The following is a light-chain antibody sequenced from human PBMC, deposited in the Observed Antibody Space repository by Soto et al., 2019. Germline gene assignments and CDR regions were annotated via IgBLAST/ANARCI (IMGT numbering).Light chain of an antibody. CDR1: SSDIGGYNS. J-gene: IGLJ1*01. V-gene: IGLV2-8*01. CDR3: SSYTDRKNLV. CDR2: DVS. Sequence: SALTQSPSASGSPGQSVTLSCTGTSSDIGGYNSVSWYQQHPGKAPKVMIYDVSKRPSGVPDRFSGSKSGNTASLTVSALQAEDEADYYCSSYTDRKNLVFGTGTKVTVL.